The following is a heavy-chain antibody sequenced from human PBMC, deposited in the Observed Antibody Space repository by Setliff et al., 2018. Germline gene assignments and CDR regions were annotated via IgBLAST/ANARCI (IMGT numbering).Heavy chain of an antibody. CDR1: GDTFSRYA. V-gene: IGHV1-69*13. CDR3: SRGRSGLLVGASSPFDQ. CDR2: IIPVFGKP. Sequence: WASVKVSCKASGDTFSRYAFNWVRQAPGQGLEWMGAIIPVFGKPYYAQTMQGRLTITADESSRTTSMELRSLISEDTAIYFCSRGRSGLLVGASSPFDQWGQGTLVTVSS. D-gene: IGHD1-26*01. J-gene: IGHJ4*02.